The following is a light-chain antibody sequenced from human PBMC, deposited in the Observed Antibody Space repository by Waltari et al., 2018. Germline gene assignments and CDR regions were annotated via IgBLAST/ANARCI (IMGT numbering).Light chain of an antibody. CDR3: QLSYTTPHT. J-gene: IGKJ2*01. CDR2: FGS. CDR1: QDITSY. V-gene: IGKV1-39*01. Sequence: DIQMTQSPSSLSTSVGDRVTISCRARQDITSYLNWYQQKAGKAPKLLITFGSTLQSGVSSRFSGSGSGTDFTLTITNVQPEDSAYYYCQLSYTTPHTFGQGTKVEIK.